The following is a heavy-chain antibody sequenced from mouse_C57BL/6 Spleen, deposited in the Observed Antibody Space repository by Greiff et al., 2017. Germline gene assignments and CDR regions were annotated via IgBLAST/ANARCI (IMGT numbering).Heavy chain of an antibody. CDR2: IDPENGDT. CDR3: TVYGNYRDWYFDV. V-gene: IGHV14-4*01. D-gene: IGHD2-1*01. CDR1: GFNIKDDY. Sequence: EVQRVESGAELVRPGASVKLSCTASGFNIKDDYMHWVKQRPEQGLEWIGWIDPENGDTEYASKFQGKATITADTSSNTAYLQLSSLTSEDTAVYYCTVYGNYRDWYFDVWGTGTTVTVSS. J-gene: IGHJ1*03.